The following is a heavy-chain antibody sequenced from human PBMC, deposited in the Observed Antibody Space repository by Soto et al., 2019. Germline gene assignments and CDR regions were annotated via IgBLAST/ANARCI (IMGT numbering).Heavy chain of an antibody. J-gene: IGHJ4*02. Sequence: QVQLVESGGGLVKPGGSLRLSCAASGFTFSDYYMSWVRQAPGKGLEWVSSISKSGSTINYADSVKGRFTIPRDNAKNSLYLQMNSRGGDDTAVYYCARQTPLVAVTPEFDYWGQGTLLTVSS. V-gene: IGHV3-11*01. CDR2: ISKSGSTI. D-gene: IGHD2-15*01. CDR1: GFTFSDYY. CDR3: ARQTPLVAVTPEFDY.